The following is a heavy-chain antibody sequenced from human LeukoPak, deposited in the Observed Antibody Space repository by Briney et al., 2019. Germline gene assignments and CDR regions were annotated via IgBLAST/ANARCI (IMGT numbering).Heavy chain of an antibody. V-gene: IGHV1-8*02. D-gene: IGHD6-13*01. CDR1: GYTFTSYD. J-gene: IGHJ6*03. Sequence: ASVKVSCKASGYTFTSYDINWVRQAAGQGLEWMGWTNPNSGNTGYAQKFQGSVTITSNTSISTAYLELSSLRSEDTAVYYCARGGIAAASSYYYYYMDVWGKGTTVTVSS. CDR3: ARGGIAAASSYYYYYMDV. CDR2: TNPNSGNT.